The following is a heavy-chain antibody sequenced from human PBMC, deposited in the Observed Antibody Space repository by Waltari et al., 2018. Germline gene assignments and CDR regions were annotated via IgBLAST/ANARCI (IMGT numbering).Heavy chain of an antibody. CDR2: INHSGST. J-gene: IGHJ6*02. V-gene: IGHV4-34*01. CDR3: ARGKARRGYSYGTDYYYYYGMDV. CDR1: GGSFSGYY. Sequence: QVQLQQWGAGLLKPSETLSLTCAVYGGSFSGYYWRWIRPPPGKGLEWIGEINHSGSTKYNPSLKSRVTISVDTSMNQFSLKLSSVTAAETAVYYCARGKARRGYSYGTDYYYYYGMDVWGQGTTVTVSS. D-gene: IGHD5-18*01.